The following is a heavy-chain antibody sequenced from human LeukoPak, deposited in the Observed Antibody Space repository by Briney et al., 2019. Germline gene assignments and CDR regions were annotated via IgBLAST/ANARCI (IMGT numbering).Heavy chain of an antibody. CDR3: AKDRSSYYNREAFDI. CDR1: GFTFSSYA. J-gene: IGHJ3*02. V-gene: IGHV3-23*01. Sequence: GGSLRLSCAASGFTFSSYAMSWVRQAPGKGLEWVSAISGSGGSTYYADSVRGRFTISRDNSKNTLYLQMNSLRAEDTAVYYCAKDRSSYYNREAFDIWGQGTMVTVSS. D-gene: IGHD3-10*01. CDR2: ISGSGGST.